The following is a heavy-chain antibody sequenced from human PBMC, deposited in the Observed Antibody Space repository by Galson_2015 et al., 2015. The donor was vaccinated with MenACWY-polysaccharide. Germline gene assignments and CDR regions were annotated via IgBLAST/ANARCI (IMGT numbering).Heavy chain of an antibody. CDR2: ISSSSSYI. Sequence: SLRLSCAASGFTFSSYSMNWVRQAPGKGLEWVSSISSSSSYIYYADSVKGRFTIPRDNAKNSLYLQMNSLRAEDTAVYYCARGLERYFDSQTNWFDPWGQGTLVTVSS. V-gene: IGHV3-21*01. CDR3: ARGLERYFDSQTNWFDP. CDR1: GFTFSSYS. J-gene: IGHJ5*02. D-gene: IGHD3-9*01.